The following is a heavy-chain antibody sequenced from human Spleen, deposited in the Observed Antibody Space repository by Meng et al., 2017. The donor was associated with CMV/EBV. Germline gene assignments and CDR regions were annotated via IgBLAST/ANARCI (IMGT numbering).Heavy chain of an antibody. CDR3: ARDRGIWIQQDYYGMDV. J-gene: IGHJ6*02. Sequence: SETLSLTCTVSGGSISSSSYYWGWIRQPPGKGLEWIGSIYYSGSTYYNPSLTSRVTISVDTSKNQFSLKLSSVTAADTAVYYCARDRGIWIQQDYYGMDVWGQGTTVTVSS. D-gene: IGHD5-18*01. CDR2: IYYSGST. V-gene: IGHV4-39*07. CDR1: GGSISSSSYY.